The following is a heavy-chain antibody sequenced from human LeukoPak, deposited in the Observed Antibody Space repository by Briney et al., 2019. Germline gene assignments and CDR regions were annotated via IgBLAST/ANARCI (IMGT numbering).Heavy chain of an antibody. CDR2: ISSSSSTI. Sequence: GGSLRLSCAASGFTFSTYSMNWVRQAPGKGLEWVSYISSSSSTIYYADSVKGRFTISRDNAKNSLYLQMNSLRAEDTAVYYCARGSTYYDSSGQVPFDYWGQGTLVTVS. V-gene: IGHV3-48*01. CDR3: ARGSTYYDSSGQVPFDY. D-gene: IGHD3-22*01. CDR1: GFTFSTYS. J-gene: IGHJ4*02.